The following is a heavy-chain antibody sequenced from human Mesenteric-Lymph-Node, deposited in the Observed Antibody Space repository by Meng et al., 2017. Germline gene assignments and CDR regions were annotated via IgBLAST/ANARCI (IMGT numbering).Heavy chain of an antibody. CDR3: AKLPYEMITPRTYFDY. D-gene: IGHD5-12*01. CDR1: GFTFRSYA. V-gene: IGHV3-23*01. CDR2: INDNGGST. Sequence: GGSLRLSCAASGFTFRSYAMTWVRQAPGKGLEWVSCINDNGGSTHSADSVKGRFTISRDNSKNTLFLQMNSLRAEDTAVYYCAKLPYEMITPRTYFDYWGQGSLVTVSS. J-gene: IGHJ4*02.